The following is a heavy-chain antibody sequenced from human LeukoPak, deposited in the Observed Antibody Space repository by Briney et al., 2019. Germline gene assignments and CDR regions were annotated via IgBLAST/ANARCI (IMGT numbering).Heavy chain of an antibody. Sequence: GGSLRLSCAASGFTFSSYGMHWVRQAPGKGLEWVTFIRYDGNNKYYSDSVSGRYTISRENSKKTLYLQMNSLRAEATAVSYCAKDPRRYSRPGAYFDYWGQGTLVTVSS. CDR3: AKDPRRYSRPGAYFDY. D-gene: IGHD6-13*01. J-gene: IGHJ4*02. CDR2: IRYDGNNK. CDR1: GFTFSSYG. V-gene: IGHV3-30*02.